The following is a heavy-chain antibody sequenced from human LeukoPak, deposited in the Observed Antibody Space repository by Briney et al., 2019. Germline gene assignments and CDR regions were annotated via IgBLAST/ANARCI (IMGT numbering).Heavy chain of an antibody. J-gene: IGHJ4*02. CDR3: AREMPTTYYFDY. V-gene: IGHV3-48*03. CDR1: GFSFSTCE. CDR2: ISRSSSTI. Sequence: GGSLRLSCAASGFSFSTCEMIWVRQAPGEGPEWISYISRSSSTIYYADSVKGRFTISRDNAKNSLFLQMNSLRAEDTAVYFCAREMPTTYYFDYWGQGTLVTVSS. D-gene: IGHD1-1*01.